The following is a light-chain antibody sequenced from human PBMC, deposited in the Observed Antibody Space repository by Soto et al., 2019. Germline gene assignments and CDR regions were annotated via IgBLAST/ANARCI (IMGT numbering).Light chain of an antibody. V-gene: IGKV3-20*01. Sequence: EIVLTQSPGTLSFSPGERATLSCRASHSFSSSSLAWYQQKPGQAPRLLIYDTSSRATGIPDRFSGSGSGTDFTLTISRLEPEDFAIYHCQQYDSSPRTFGQGTKVDIK. CDR1: HSFSSSS. J-gene: IGKJ1*01. CDR2: DTS. CDR3: QQYDSSPRT.